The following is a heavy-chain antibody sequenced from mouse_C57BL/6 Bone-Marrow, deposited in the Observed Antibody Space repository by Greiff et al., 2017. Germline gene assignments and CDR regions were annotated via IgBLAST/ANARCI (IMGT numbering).Heavy chain of an antibody. CDR1: GFTFSSYG. Sequence: EVKLVESGGDLVKPGGSLKLSCAASGFTFSSYGMSWVRQTPDKRLEWVATISSGGSYTYYPDSVKGRFTISRDNAKNTLYLQRSSLKSEDTAMYYCARLGNSAWGAYWGQGGLVTVSA. V-gene: IGHV5-6*01. CDR2: ISSGGSYT. D-gene: IGHD2-1*01. J-gene: IGHJ3*01. CDR3: ARLGNSAWGAY.